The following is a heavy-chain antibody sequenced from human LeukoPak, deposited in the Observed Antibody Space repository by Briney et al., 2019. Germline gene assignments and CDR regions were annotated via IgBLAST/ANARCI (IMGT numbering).Heavy chain of an antibody. V-gene: IGHV4-31*03. CDR1: GGSISSGGYY. CDR3: ARVKSTSIVCLFLFDP. J-gene: IGHJ5*02. Sequence: SETLSLTCTVSGGSISSGGYYWSWTRQHPGKGLEWIGYIYYSGSTYYNPSLKSRVTISVDTSKNQFSLKLSSVTAADTAVYYCARVKSTSIVCLFLFDPWGQGTLVTVSS. CDR2: IYYSGST. D-gene: IGHD3-9*01.